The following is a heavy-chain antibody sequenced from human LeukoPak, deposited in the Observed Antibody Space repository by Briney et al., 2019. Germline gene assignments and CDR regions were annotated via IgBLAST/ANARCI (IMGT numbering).Heavy chain of an antibody. J-gene: IGHJ4*02. CDR2: ISGSGGTST. CDR1: GFTFSSYA. D-gene: IGHD2-15*01. V-gene: IGHV3-23*01. Sequence: PGGSLRLSCAASGFTFSSYAMTWVRQAPGTGLEWVSAISGSGGTSTNYADSVEGRFTISRDNSMNTLYLQMNSLRAEDTAVYYCARRPTGGQPVAYYLDYWGQGTWSPSPQ. CDR3: ARRPTGGQPVAYYLDY.